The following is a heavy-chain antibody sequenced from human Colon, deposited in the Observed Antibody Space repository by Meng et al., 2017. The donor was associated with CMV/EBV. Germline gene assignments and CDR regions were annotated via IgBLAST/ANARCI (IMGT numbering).Heavy chain of an antibody. CDR2: INHSGST. CDR1: GGSFRGYY. CDR3: ARGSYCSSTSCYHYFDY. V-gene: IGHV4-34*01. Sequence: GSLRLSCAVYGGSFRGYYWSWIRQPPGKGLEWIGEINHSGSTNYNPSLKSRVTISVDTSKNQFSLKLSSVTAADTAVYYCARGSYCSSTSCYHYFDYWGQGTLVTVSS. D-gene: IGHD2-2*01. J-gene: IGHJ4*02.